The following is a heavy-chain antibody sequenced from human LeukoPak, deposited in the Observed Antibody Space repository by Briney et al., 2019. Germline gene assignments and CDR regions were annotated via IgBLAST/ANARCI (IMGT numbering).Heavy chain of an antibody. V-gene: IGHV1-8*01. CDR3: ARGPPNWGFDS. Sequence: ASVKVSCKASGYTFTSYDLNWVRRATGQWLEWMGWMSPASGNTGYAQEFQGRVTMTRDTSVSTAYMELNSLRSEDMAVYYCARGPPNWGFDSWGQGTLVTVSS. J-gene: IGHJ4*02. CDR2: MSPASGNT. D-gene: IGHD7-27*01. CDR1: GYTFTSYD.